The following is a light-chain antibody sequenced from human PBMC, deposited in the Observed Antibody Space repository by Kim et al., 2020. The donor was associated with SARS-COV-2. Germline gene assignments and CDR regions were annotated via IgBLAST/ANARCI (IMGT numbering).Light chain of an antibody. J-gene: IGKJ1*01. Sequence: PGERATVSCRATQTVGNNYLAWHQQKPGQAPRLLLYGASNRATGIPDRFSGSGSGTGFTLTISRLEPEDSAVYYCQQYGLSPRTFGQGPKVDIK. CDR1: QTVGNNY. CDR3: QQYGLSPRT. CDR2: GAS. V-gene: IGKV3-20*01.